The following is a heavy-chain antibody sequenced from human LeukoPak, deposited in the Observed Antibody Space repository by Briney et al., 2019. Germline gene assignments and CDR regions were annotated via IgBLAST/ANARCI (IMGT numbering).Heavy chain of an antibody. CDR3: ATVLRPSYYYDSSGYDWYFDI. V-gene: IGHV1-24*01. Sequence: ASVKVSCKVSGCTLTELSIHWVRQVPEKGLEWMGGFDPEDGETIYAQKFQGRVTMTEDTSTDTAYMELSSLRSEDAAVYYCATVLRPSYYYDSSGYDWYFDIWGRGTLVTVSS. CDR1: GCTLTELS. D-gene: IGHD3-22*01. J-gene: IGHJ2*01. CDR2: FDPEDGET.